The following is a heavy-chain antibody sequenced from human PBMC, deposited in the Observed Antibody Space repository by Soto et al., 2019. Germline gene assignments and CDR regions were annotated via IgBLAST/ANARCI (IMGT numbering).Heavy chain of an antibody. CDR3: AREAASGSDL. D-gene: IGHD3-3*01. J-gene: IGHJ5*02. CDR1: GFIFSDYS. CDR2: ISSSGSTK. Sequence: PGGSLRLSCAGSGFIFSDYSMNWVRQAPGKGLEWVSYISSSGSTKYYADSAKGRFTISRDNAKNSLSLQMNSLRDEDTAVYYCAREAASGSDLWGQGTLVTVSS. V-gene: IGHV3-48*02.